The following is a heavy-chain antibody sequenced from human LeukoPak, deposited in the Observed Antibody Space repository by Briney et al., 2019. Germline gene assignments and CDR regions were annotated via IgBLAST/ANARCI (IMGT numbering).Heavy chain of an antibody. J-gene: IGHJ6*02. Sequence: ASVKVSCKASGYTFTSYGISWVRQAPGQGLEWMGWISVYNGNTNYAQKLQGRVTMTTDTSTSTAYMELRSLRSEDTAVYYCARGPPGSLAALEWPHRIYYYYGMDVWGQGTTVTVSS. CDR2: ISVYNGNT. CDR1: GYTFTSYG. D-gene: IGHD3-3*01. CDR3: ARGPPGSLAALEWPHRIYYYYGMDV. V-gene: IGHV1-18*01.